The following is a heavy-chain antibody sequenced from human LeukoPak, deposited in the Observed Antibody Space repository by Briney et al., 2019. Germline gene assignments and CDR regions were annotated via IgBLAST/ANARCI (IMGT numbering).Heavy chain of an antibody. D-gene: IGHD3-16*01. CDR3: ARGEYYFDY. CDR1: GFTFSSYA. Sequence: TGGSLRLSCAASGFTFSSYAMSWVRQAPGKGLEWVSGFNWNGGSTGYADSEKGRFTISRDNAKNSLYLQMNSLRAEDTALYYCARGEYYFDYWGQGTLVTVSS. J-gene: IGHJ4*02. CDR2: FNWNGGST. V-gene: IGHV3-20*04.